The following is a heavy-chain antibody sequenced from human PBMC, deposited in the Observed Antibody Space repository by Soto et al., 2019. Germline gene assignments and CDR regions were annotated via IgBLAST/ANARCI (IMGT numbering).Heavy chain of an antibody. Sequence: GGSLRLSCAASGFTFSTYWMHWVRQAPGKGLVWVSHINSDGSRTHYADSVKGRFTISRDNAKNTLYLQMSSLRAEDTAVYYCTRDLDNHWGQGTLVTVSS. CDR3: TRDLDNH. V-gene: IGHV3-74*01. J-gene: IGHJ5*02. CDR1: GFTFSTYW. CDR2: INSDGSRT. D-gene: IGHD3-22*01.